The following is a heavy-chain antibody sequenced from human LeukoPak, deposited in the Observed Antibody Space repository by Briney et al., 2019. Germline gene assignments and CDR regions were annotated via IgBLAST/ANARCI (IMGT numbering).Heavy chain of an antibody. CDR3: ARDRRSMVRGVITPNFDY. Sequence: GASVKVSCKASGYTFTSYGISWVRQAPGQGLEWMGWISAYNGNTNYAQKLQGRVTMTTDTSTSTAYMELRSLRSDDTAVYYCARDRRSMVRGVITPNFDYWGQRTLVTVSS. CDR2: ISAYNGNT. V-gene: IGHV1-18*01. D-gene: IGHD3-10*01. J-gene: IGHJ4*02. CDR1: GYTFTSYG.